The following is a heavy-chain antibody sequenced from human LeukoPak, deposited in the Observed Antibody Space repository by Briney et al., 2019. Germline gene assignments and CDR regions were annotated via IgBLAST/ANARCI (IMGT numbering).Heavy chain of an antibody. Sequence: GGSLRLSCAASGFTFSTYRMNWVRQAPGKGLEWVSSISSDIAYIYYADSVKGRFTISRDNAKNSLYLQMNSLRAEDTAVYYCARDGHYDILTGYFQDWGQGTLVTVSS. CDR1: GFTFSTYR. D-gene: IGHD3-9*01. CDR2: ISSDIAYI. V-gene: IGHV3-21*04. CDR3: ARDGHYDILTGYFQD. J-gene: IGHJ1*01.